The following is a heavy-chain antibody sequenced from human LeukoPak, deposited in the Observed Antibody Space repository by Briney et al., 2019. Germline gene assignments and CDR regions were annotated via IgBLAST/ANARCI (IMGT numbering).Heavy chain of an antibody. CDR1: GFTFSSYA. V-gene: IGHV3-30-3*01. D-gene: IGHD3-10*01. Sequence: PGGSLRLSCAASGFTFSSYAMHWVRQAPGKGLEWVAVISYDGSNKYYADSVKGRFTISRDNSKNTLYLQMNSLRAEDTAVYYCARVRGLLLWFGECDYWGQGTLVTVSS. J-gene: IGHJ4*02. CDR3: ARVRGLLLWFGECDY. CDR2: ISYDGSNK.